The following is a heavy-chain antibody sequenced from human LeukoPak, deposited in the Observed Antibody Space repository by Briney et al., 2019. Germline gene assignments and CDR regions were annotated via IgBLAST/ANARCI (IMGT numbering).Heavy chain of an antibody. Sequence: PGGSLRLSCAVSRITFSNAWPSWVRQAPGKGLEWVGRIKSKAEGETKEYAASVKGRFTISRDDSRSRLYLQMSSLKTEDTAMYYCATGIVTGTSRWGQGTLVAVSS. J-gene: IGHJ4*02. CDR3: ATGIVTGTSR. CDR2: IKSKAEGETK. V-gene: IGHV3-15*01. D-gene: IGHD1-20*01. CDR1: RITFSNAW.